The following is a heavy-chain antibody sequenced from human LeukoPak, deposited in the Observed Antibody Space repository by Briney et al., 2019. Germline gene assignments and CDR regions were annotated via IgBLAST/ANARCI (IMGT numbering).Heavy chain of an antibody. CDR2: ISLTGRT. CDR1: GGSITSTNW. J-gene: IGHJ4*02. Sequence: SSGTLSLTCGVSGGSITSTNWWSWVRQPPGQGLEWIGEISLTGRTNYNPSLIGRVIMSLDGSRDQLSLTLTSVTASDTAMYYCTRESGPYCPFGYWGQGTLVVVPS. V-gene: IGHV4-4*02. D-gene: IGHD1-26*01. CDR3: TRESGPYCPFGY.